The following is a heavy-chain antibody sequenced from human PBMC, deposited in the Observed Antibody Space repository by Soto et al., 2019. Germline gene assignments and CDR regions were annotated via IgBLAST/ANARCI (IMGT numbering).Heavy chain of an antibody. CDR2: MNPNSNNT. D-gene: IGHD3-16*01. CDR1: GYTFTGYD. CDR3: TIGGVVILDGLDM. Sequence: ASVKVSCKASGYTFTGYDINWVRQATGQGLEWMGLMNPNSNNTAFAQKFQGRVTMTWDTSISTAYMELSSLRSEDTAVYYCTIGGVVILDGLDMWGQGTMVTVSS. V-gene: IGHV1-8*01. J-gene: IGHJ3*02.